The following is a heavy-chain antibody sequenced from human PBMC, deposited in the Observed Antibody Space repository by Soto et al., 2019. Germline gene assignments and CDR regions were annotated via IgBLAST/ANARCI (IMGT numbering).Heavy chain of an antibody. Sequence: SVKVSCKASGGTFSSYAISWVRQAPGQGLEWMGGIIPIFGTANYAQKFQGRVTITADESTSTAYMELSSLRSEDTAVYYCARAKDDGYSYGYFYYYYGMDVWGQGTTVTVSS. J-gene: IGHJ6*02. CDR2: IIPIFGTA. V-gene: IGHV1-69*13. D-gene: IGHD5-18*01. CDR1: GGTFSSYA. CDR3: ARAKDDGYSYGYFYYYYGMDV.